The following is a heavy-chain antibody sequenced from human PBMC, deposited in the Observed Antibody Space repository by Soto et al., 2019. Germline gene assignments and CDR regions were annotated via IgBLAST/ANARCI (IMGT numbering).Heavy chain of an antibody. CDR3: ARAHIAARVGDAFDI. V-gene: IGHV4-31*03. D-gene: IGHD6-6*01. J-gene: IGHJ3*02. CDR2: IYYSGST. Sequence: SETMSLTCTVSGGSISSGGYYWSWIRQHPGKGLEWIGYIYYSGSTYYNPSLKSRVTISVDTSKNQFSLKLSSVTAADTAVYYCARAHIAARVGDAFDIWGQGTMVTVSS. CDR1: GGSISSGGYY.